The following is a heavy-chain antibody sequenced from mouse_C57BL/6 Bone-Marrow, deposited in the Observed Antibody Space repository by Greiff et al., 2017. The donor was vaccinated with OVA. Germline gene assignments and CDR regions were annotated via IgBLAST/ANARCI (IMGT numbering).Heavy chain of an antibody. CDR2: ISSGGDYI. CDR1: GFTFSSYA. CDR3: TGDHYSYPSYAMDY. Sequence: EVKVVESGEGLVKPGGSLKLSCAASGFTFSSYAMSWVRQTPEKRLEWVAYISSGGDYIYYADTVKGRFTISRDNARNTLYLQMSSLKSEDTAMYYCTGDHYSYPSYAMDYWGQGTSVTVSS. J-gene: IGHJ4*01. D-gene: IGHD2-12*01. V-gene: IGHV5-9-1*02.